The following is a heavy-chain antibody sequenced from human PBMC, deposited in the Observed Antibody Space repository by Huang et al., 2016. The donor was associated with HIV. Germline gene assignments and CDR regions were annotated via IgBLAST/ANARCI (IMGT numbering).Heavy chain of an antibody. D-gene: IGHD1-1*01. J-gene: IGHJ3*02. V-gene: IGHV4-34*01. CDR1: GGSFSGYY. CDR3: ARERMMSWLDDHDAFDI. Sequence: QVQLQQWGAGLLKPSETLSLTCVVYGGSFSGYYWSWIRQSPGKGLEWIGEINHSGSTNDNPSLKSRLTISVDTSKNQFSLKLSAVTAADTAVYYCARERMMSWLDDHDAFDIWGQGTMVTVSS. CDR2: INHSGST.